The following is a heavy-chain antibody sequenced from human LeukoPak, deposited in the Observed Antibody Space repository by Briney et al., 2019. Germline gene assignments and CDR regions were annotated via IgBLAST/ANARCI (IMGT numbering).Heavy chain of an antibody. CDR3: AREGESGSYYHY. CDR2: IYYSGTT. V-gene: IGHV4-59*12. D-gene: IGHD1-26*01. CDR1: GGSISSYY. J-gene: IGHJ4*02. Sequence: SETLSLTCTVSGGSISSYYWSWIRQPPGKGLEWLGYIYYSGTTNYNPSLKSRLTISLDASKNQFSLNLSSVTAADTAVYYCAREGESGSYYHYWGQGTLVTVSS.